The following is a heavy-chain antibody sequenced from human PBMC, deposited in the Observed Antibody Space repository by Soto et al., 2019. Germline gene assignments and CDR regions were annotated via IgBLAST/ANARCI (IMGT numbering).Heavy chain of an antibody. CDR2: ISGSGGST. CDR3: AKQLRVVIILLDY. J-gene: IGHJ4*02. V-gene: IGHV3-23*01. D-gene: IGHD3-3*01. Sequence: VGSLRLSCAASGFTFSSYAMSWVRQAPGKGLEWVSAISGSGGSTYYADSVEGRFTISRDNSKNTLYLQMNSLRAEDTAVYYCAKQLRVVIILLDYWGQGTLVTVSS. CDR1: GFTFSSYA.